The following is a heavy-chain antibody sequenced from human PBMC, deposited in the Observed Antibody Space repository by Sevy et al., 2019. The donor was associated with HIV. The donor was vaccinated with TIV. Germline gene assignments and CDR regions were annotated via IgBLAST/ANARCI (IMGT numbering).Heavy chain of an antibody. V-gene: IGHV3-23*01. CDR1: GFTFSSYA. J-gene: IGHJ4*02. Sequence: GGSLRLSCAASGFTFSSYAMSWVRQAPGKGLGWVSAISGSGGRTYYADSVKGRFTISRDNSKNTLYLQMNSLRAEDTAVYYCAKCPKVLRFLEWLLYSDYWGQGTLVTVSS. CDR3: AKCPKVLRFLEWLLYSDY. D-gene: IGHD3-3*01. CDR2: ISGSGGRT.